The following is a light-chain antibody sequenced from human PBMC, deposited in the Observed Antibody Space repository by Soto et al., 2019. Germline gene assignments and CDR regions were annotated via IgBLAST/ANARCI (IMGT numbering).Light chain of an antibody. CDR3: QQRINWPST. CDR2: DAS. Sequence: EIVMTQSPATLSVSPGERATLSCRASQSVSSNLAWYQQKPGQAPRLLISDASNRATGIPARFSGSGSGTDFTLTISSLEPEDFAVYYCQQRINWPSTFGQGTRLEIK. J-gene: IGKJ5*01. V-gene: IGKV3-11*01. CDR1: QSVSSN.